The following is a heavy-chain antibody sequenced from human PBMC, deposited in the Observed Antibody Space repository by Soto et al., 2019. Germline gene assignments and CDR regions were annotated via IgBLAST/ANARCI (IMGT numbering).Heavy chain of an antibody. Sequence: ASVKVSCKVSGYTLTELSMHWVRQAPGKGLEWMGGFDPEDGETIYAQKFQGRVTMTEDTSTDTAYMELSSLRSEDTAVYYCATVGGYSGYVENDYWGQGTLVTVSS. V-gene: IGHV1-24*01. CDR1: GYTLTELS. D-gene: IGHD5-12*01. CDR2: FDPEDGET. CDR3: ATVGGYSGYVENDY. J-gene: IGHJ4*02.